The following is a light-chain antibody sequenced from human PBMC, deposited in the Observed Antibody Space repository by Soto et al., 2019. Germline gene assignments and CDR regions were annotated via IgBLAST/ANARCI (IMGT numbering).Light chain of an antibody. J-gene: IGKJ1*01. CDR3: LQDYSFPWT. V-gene: IGKV1-27*01. CDR2: AAS. Sequence: DIQMTQSPSSLSASVGDRVTITCRASQGISNYVAWYQQKPGKVPKLLIYAASTLQSGVPSRFSGSGSGTDFTLTISSLLPEDVATYYCLQDYSFPWTFGQGTKVEI. CDR1: QGISNY.